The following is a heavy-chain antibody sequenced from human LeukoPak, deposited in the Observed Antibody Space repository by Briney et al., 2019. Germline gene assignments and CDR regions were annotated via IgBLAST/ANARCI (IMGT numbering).Heavy chain of an antibody. CDR1: GGSISSGGYY. CDR3: ARIHSRRSPPVVVITD. D-gene: IGHD3-22*01. Sequence: SETLSLTCTVSGGSISSGGYYWSWIRQHPGKGLEWIGYIYYSGSTYYNPSLKSRVTISVDTSKNQFSLKLSSVTAADTAVYYCARIHSRRSPPVVVITDWGQGTLVTVSS. V-gene: IGHV4-31*03. CDR2: IYYSGST. J-gene: IGHJ4*02.